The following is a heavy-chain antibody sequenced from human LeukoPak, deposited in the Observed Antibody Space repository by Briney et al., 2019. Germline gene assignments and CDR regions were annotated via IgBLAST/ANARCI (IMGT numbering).Heavy chain of an antibody. CDR2: IYPGDSDT. Sequence: GESLKISCKGSGYSFTSYWIGWVRQMPGKGLEWMGIIYPGDSDTRYSPSFQGQVTISADKSISTAYLQWGSLKASDTAMYYCARHRAKGYSGYDAYYMDVWGKGTTVTISS. V-gene: IGHV5-51*01. CDR1: GYSFTSYW. J-gene: IGHJ6*03. CDR3: ARHRAKGYSGYDAYYMDV. D-gene: IGHD5-12*01.